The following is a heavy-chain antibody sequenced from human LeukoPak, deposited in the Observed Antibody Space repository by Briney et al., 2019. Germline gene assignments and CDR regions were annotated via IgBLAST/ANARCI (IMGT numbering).Heavy chain of an antibody. Sequence: SETLSLTCTVSGGSISSSSYYWGWIRQPPGKGLEWIGRIYYSGSTYYNPSLKSRVTISVDTSKNQFSLKLSSVTAADTAVYYCARRTGITIFGVVRNWFDPWGQGTLVTVSS. D-gene: IGHD3-3*01. CDR1: GGSISSSSYY. V-gene: IGHV4-39*01. J-gene: IGHJ5*02. CDR3: ARRTGITIFGVVRNWFDP. CDR2: IYYSGST.